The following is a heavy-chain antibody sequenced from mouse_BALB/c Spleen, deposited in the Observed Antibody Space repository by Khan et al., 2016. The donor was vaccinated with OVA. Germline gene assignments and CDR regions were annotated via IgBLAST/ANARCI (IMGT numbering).Heavy chain of an antibody. Sequence: VQLQESGPGLVAPSQSLSITCSVSGFSLTDYGVSWIRQPPGKGLEWLGLIWGGGSTYYNSVLKSRVSISKDNSKSQVFLKMNSLQTYETAMYYCAKLLWSHYYAMDYWGQGTSVTVSS. CDR1: GFSLTDYG. CDR3: AKLLWSHYYAMDY. CDR2: IWGGGST. D-gene: IGHD1-1*02. J-gene: IGHJ4*01. V-gene: IGHV2-6-5*01.